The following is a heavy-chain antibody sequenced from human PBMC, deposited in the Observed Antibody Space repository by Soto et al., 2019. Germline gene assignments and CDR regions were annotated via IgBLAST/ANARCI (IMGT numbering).Heavy chain of an antibody. CDR1: GYTFTSYG. D-gene: IGHD3-22*01. CDR2: ISAFNGNT. J-gene: IGHJ1*01. Sequence: GASVKVSCKASGYTFTSYGISWVRQAPGQGLEWMGWISAFNGNTNYAHKLQGSVTMTTDTSTSTAYMELRSLRPDDTAVYYCARGDYYDSSGYYYPEYFQHWGQGTLVTVST. V-gene: IGHV1-18*04. CDR3: ARGDYYDSSGYYYPEYFQH.